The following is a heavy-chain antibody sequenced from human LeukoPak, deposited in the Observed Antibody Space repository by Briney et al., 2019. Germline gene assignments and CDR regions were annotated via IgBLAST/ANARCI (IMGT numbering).Heavy chain of an antibody. CDR2: ISYDGSNK. CDR1: GFTFSSYA. D-gene: IGHD6-13*01. CDR3: ARDRYSSSWYLRY. J-gene: IGHJ4*02. V-gene: IGHV3-30*04. Sequence: PGGSLRLSCAASGFTFSSYAMHWVRQAPGKGLEWVAVISYDGSNKYYADSVKGRFTISRDNSKNTLYLQTNSLRAEDTAVYYCARDRYSSSWYLRYWGQGTLVTVSS.